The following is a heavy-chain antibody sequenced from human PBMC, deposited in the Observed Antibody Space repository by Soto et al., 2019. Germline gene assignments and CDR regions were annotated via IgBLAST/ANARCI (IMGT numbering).Heavy chain of an antibody. V-gene: IGHV2-5*02. CDR1: GFSLTTYGVG. D-gene: IGHD5-12*01. CDR2: IYWDDDK. Sequence: QITLKETGPTLVNPTQTLTLTCTFSGFSLTTYGVGVGWIRQPPGKALEWLAFIYWDDDKRYSPSLKSRLTITKDTSKNQVALRMTNMDPGDTATYYCAHSRGYVGFDYWGQGILVTVSS. J-gene: IGHJ4*02. CDR3: AHSRGYVGFDY.